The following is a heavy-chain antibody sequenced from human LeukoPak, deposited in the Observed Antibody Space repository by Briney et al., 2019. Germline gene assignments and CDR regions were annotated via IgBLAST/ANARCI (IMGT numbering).Heavy chain of an antibody. CDR3: ARTGPYEYYFDY. CDR1: GASISSGGNY. Sequence: PSETLSLTCTVSGASISSGGNYWSWIRQPAGEGLEWVGRIYTSGSTNYNPSLKSRVTISVDTSKNQFSLKLSSVTAADTAVYYCARTGPYEYYFDYWGQGTLVTVSS. V-gene: IGHV4-61*02. CDR2: IYTSGST. J-gene: IGHJ4*02. D-gene: IGHD1-14*01.